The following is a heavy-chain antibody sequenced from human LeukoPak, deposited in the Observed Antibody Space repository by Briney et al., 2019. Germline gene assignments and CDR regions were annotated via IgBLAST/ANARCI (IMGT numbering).Heavy chain of an antibody. Sequence: SETLSLTCAVYGGSFSGYYWSWIRQPPGKGLEWIGEINHSGSTNYNPSLKSRVPISVDTSKNQFSLKLSSVTAADTAVYYCARLGYCSGGSCSVYYYYYGMDVWGKGTTVTVSS. D-gene: IGHD2-15*01. CDR1: GGSFSGYY. CDR2: INHSGST. J-gene: IGHJ6*04. V-gene: IGHV4-34*01. CDR3: ARLGYCSGGSCSVYYYYYGMDV.